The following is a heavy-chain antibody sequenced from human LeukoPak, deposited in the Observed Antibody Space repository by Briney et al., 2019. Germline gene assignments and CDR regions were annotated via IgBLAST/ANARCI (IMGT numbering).Heavy chain of an antibody. J-gene: IGHJ3*02. D-gene: IGHD3-10*01. V-gene: IGHV4-4*07. CDR1: GGSISSYY. CDR2: IYATGST. Sequence: PSETLSLTCTVSGGSISSYYWSWIRQPAGKGLEWIGRIYATGSTNYNPSLKSRVTMSVDTSKNQFSLKLSSVTAADTAVYHCARDRNYYYGSGSYPYDAFDIWGQGTMVTVSS. CDR3: ARDRNYYYGSGSYPYDAFDI.